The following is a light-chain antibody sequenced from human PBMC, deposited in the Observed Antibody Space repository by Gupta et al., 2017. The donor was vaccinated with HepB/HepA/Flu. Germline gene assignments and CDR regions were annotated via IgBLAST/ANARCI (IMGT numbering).Light chain of an antibody. J-gene: IGLJ3*02. CDR3: AAWDARMSAWV. CDR2: KRI. CDR1: SSHIGNNY. Sequence: SVWTHPPSASGTPGQKVTISCSGSSSHIGNNYVYWYQQLTGTAPKVLIYKRIERPSGVPGRFSASKSGASASVAISGLRDEEEADYYCAAWDARMSAWVFGGGTKLTVL. V-gene: IGLV1-47*01.